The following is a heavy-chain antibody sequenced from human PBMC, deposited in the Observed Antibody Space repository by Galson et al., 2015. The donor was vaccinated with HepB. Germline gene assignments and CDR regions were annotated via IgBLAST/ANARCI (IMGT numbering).Heavy chain of an antibody. J-gene: IGHJ4*02. D-gene: IGHD2-15*01. CDR1: GGSFSGYY. V-gene: IGHV4-34*01. CDR2: INHSGST. CDR3: ARGPTPSNEADIVVVVAAPYYFDY. Sequence: ETLSLTCAVYGGSFSGYYWSWIRQPPGKGLEWIGEINHSGSTNYNPSLKSRVTISVDTSKNQFSLKPSSVTAADTAVYYCARGPTPSNEADIVVVVAAPYYFDYWAREPWSPSPQ.